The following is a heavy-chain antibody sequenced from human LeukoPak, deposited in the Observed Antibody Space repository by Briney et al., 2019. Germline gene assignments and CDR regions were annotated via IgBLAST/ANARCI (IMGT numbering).Heavy chain of an antibody. J-gene: IGHJ4*02. D-gene: IGHD3-16*02. Sequence: GGSLRLSCAASGFTFSGSAMHWVRQASGKGLEWVGRIRSKANSYATAYAASVKGRFTISRDDSKNTAYLQMNSLKTEDTAVYYCTRSGYYDYVWGSYRLDYWGQGTLVTVSS. CDR1: GFTFSGSA. CDR3: TRSGYYDYVWGSYRLDY. V-gene: IGHV3-73*01. CDR2: IRSKANSYAT.